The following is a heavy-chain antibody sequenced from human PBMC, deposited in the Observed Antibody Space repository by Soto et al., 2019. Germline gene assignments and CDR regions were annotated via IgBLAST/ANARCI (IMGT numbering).Heavy chain of an antibody. CDR1: GYTFTSYG. D-gene: IGHD3-22*01. J-gene: IGHJ5*02. CDR3: ARGGSGYYYGLGEWFDP. CDR2: ISAYNGNT. Sequence: ASVKVSCKASGYTFTSYGISWVRQAPGQGLEWMGWISAYNGNTNYAQKLQGRVTMTTDTSTSTAYMELRSLRSDDTAVYYCARGGSGYYYGLGEWFDPWGQGTMVTVYS. V-gene: IGHV1-18*01.